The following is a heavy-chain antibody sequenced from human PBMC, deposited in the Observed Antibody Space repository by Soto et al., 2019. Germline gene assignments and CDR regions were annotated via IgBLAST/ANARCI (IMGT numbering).Heavy chain of an antibody. D-gene: IGHD2-15*01. CDR1: GLTFKSYA. CDR3: VNCRDNTGNAYYCYGMDV. J-gene: IGHJ6*02. V-gene: IGHV3-23*01. CDR2: VSGSGGST. Sequence: VQLLESGGGLVQPGGSLRLSCVVSGLTFKSYAMSWVRQAPGKGLEWVSSVSGSGGSTYNADSVKGRFTVSRDNSKNTLYLQMNSLRAEDTAVYYCVNCRDNTGNAYYCYGMDVWGQGTTVTVSS.